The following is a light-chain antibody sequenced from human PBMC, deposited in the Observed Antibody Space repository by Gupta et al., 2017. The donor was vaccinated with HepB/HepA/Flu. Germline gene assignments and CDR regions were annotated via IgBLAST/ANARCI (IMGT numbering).Light chain of an antibody. CDR1: SSDGGGYNY. CDR3: SSDTSSSTLV. J-gene: IGLJ3*02. Sequence: SALTQPASVSGPPGQSITISCTGTSSDGGGYNYVSWYQQHPGKATKLMIFDGSKRPSGVSNRFSGSKSGNTASLTISGHQAEDEADYYCSSDTSSSTLVFGGGTKLTVL. V-gene: IGLV2-14*03. CDR2: DGS.